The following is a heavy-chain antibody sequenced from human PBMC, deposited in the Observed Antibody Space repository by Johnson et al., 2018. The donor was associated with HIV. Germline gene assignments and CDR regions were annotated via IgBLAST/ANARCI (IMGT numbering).Heavy chain of an antibody. CDR2: IRYDGSNK. Sequence: QVQLVESGGGVVQPGGSLRLSCAASGFTFSSYGMHWVRQAPGKGLEWVAFIRYDGSNKYYVDSVKGRFTISRDNAKNSLYLQLNSLRAEDTAVYYCARVEPIRRASYAFDSWGQGTMVTVS. CDR3: ARVEPIRRASYAFDS. CDR1: GFTFSSYG. J-gene: IGHJ3*01. V-gene: IGHV3-30*02.